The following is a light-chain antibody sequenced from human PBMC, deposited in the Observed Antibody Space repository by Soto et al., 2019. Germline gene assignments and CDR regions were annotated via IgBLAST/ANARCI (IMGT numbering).Light chain of an antibody. CDR1: SSDVGGYNY. CDR3: ASSAGYFYV. Sequence: QSLLTQPPSASGSPGQSVTISCTGTSSDVGGYNYVSWYQHHPGKVPKVMIYEVNKRPAGVPDRFSGSKSGNTASLTVSGLQAEDEADYYCASSAGYFYVFGTGTKVTVL. CDR2: EVN. J-gene: IGLJ1*01. V-gene: IGLV2-8*01.